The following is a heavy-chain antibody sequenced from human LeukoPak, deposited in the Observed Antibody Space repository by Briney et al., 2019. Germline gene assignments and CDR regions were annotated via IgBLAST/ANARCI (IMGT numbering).Heavy chain of an antibody. J-gene: IGHJ4*02. CDR2: ISSSSSYI. Sequence: GGLLRISCAASGFTISSYSMNWVRQAPGKGLEWVSSISSSSSYIYYADSVKGRFTISRDNAKNSMYLQMNSLRAEDTAVYYCARDRDYYDSSGYPDYWGQGTLVTVSS. V-gene: IGHV3-21*01. D-gene: IGHD3-22*01. CDR1: GFTISSYS. CDR3: ARDRDYYDSSGYPDY.